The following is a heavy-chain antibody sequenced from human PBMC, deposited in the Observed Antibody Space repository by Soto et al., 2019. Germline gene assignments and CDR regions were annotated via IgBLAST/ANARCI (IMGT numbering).Heavy chain of an antibody. J-gene: IGHJ6*02. CDR1: GFTFSAYW. CDR3: TRGHYYGMDV. V-gene: IGHV3-74*03. CDR2: TNTDGTAT. Sequence: GGSLRLSCAATGFTFSAYWMHWVRQAPGKGLVWVSRTNTDGTATTYADSVEGRFTISRDNAKNMLYLQMNSLRAEDTAVYYCTRGHYYGMDVWGQGTTVTVSS.